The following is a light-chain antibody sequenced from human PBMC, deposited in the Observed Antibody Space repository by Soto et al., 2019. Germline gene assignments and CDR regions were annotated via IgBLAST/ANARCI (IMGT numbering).Light chain of an antibody. CDR2: YDS. CDR1: NIGSKS. CDR3: QVWDSSSDVV. J-gene: IGLJ2*01. Sequence: SYELTQPPSVSVAPGKTARITCGGNNIGSKSVHWYQQKPGQAPVLVIYYDSDRPSGIPERFSGSNSGNTATLTISRVEAGDEADYSCQVWDSSSDVVFGGGTQLTVL. V-gene: IGLV3-21*04.